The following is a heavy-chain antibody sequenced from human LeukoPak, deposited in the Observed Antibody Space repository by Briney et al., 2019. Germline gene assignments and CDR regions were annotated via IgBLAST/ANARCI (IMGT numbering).Heavy chain of an antibody. Sequence: SETLSLTCAVYGGSFSGFYWSWIRQPPGKGLEWIWEINHSGSTNYNPSLKSRVTISVDTSKNQFSLKLSSVTAADTAVYYCASGVVVPVFDYWGQGTLVTVSS. CDR3: ASGVVVPVFDY. D-gene: IGHD2-15*01. CDR2: INHSGST. J-gene: IGHJ4*02. CDR1: GGSFSGFY. V-gene: IGHV4-34*01.